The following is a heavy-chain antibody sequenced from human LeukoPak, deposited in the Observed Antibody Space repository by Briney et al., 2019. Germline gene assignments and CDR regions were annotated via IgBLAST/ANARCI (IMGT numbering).Heavy chain of an antibody. D-gene: IGHD5-12*01. V-gene: IGHV3-7*03. CDR1: GFTFSSYW. CDR3: AKGAHSGYDQIDF. CDR2: IKQDGSEK. J-gene: IGHJ4*02. Sequence: GGSLRLSCAASGFTFSSYWMSWVRQAPGKGLEWVANIKQDGSEKYYVDSVKGRFTISRDNAKNSLYLQMNSLRAEDTALYYCAKGAHSGYDQIDFWGQGTLVTVSS.